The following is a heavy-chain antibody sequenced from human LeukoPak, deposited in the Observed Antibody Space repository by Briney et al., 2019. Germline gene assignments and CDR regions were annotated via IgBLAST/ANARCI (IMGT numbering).Heavy chain of an antibody. Sequence: GGSLRLSCAASGFTFDDYAMHWVRQAPGKGLEWVSGISWNSGSIGYADSVKGRFTISRDNAKNSLYLQMNSLRTEDTALYYCAYDRNGDYTLDYWGQGTLVTVFS. J-gene: IGHJ4*02. CDR3: AYDRNGDYTLDY. CDR2: ISWNSGSI. CDR1: GFTFDDYA. V-gene: IGHV3-9*01. D-gene: IGHD4-17*01.